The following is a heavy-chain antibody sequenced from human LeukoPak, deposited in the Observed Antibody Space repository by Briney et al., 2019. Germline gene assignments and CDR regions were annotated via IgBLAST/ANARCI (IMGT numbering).Heavy chain of an antibody. CDR2: ISSSSSYI. CDR1: GFTFSSYS. Sequence: GGSLRLSCAASGFTFSSYSMNWVRQAPGKGLEWVSSISSSSSYIYYAHSVKGRFTISRDNAKNSLYLQMNSLRAEDTAVYYCARLPVTPVSPYCDYWGQGTLVTVSS. J-gene: IGHJ4*02. D-gene: IGHD4-11*01. CDR3: ARLPVTPVSPYCDY. V-gene: IGHV3-21*01.